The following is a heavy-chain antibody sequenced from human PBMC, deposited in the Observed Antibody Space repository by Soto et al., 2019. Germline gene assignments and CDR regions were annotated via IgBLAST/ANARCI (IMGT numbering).Heavy chain of an antibody. CDR1: GGSISSYY. V-gene: IGHV4-59*08. D-gene: IGHD6-19*01. CDR3: ARQAPHSSGWFWFDP. CDR2: IYYSGST. J-gene: IGHJ5*02. Sequence: SETLSLTCTVSGGSISSYYWCWLRRPPGKGLEWIGYIYYSGSTSYKPSLRSRVTISVDTSKNQFSLKLSSVTAADTAVYYCARQAPHSSGWFWFDPWGQGTLVTVSS.